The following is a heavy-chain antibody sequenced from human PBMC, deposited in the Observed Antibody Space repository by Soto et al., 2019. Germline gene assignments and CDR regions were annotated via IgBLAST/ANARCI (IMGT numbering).Heavy chain of an antibody. Sequence: SETLSLTCAVSGGSISSSNWWSWVRQPPGKGLEWIGEIYHSGSTNYNPSLKSRVTISVDKSKNQFSLKLSSVTAADTAVYYCARTYGSGSYYSAHYYYYGMDVWGQGTTVTSP. D-gene: IGHD3-10*01. CDR1: GGSISSSNW. CDR2: IYHSGST. CDR3: ARTYGSGSYYSAHYYYYGMDV. V-gene: IGHV4-4*02. J-gene: IGHJ6*02.